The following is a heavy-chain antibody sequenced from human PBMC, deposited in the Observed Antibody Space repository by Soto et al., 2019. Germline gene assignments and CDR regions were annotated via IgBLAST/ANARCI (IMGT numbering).Heavy chain of an antibody. V-gene: IGHV1-69*13. CDR2: IIPIFGTA. Sequence: ASVKVSCKASGGTFSSYAISWVRQAPGQGLEWMGGIIPIFGTANYAQKFQGRVTITADESTSTAYMELSSLRSEDTAVYYCARGRDIVVVVAAPGDYYYYYGMDVWGQGTTVTVSS. CDR3: ARGRDIVVVVAAPGDYYYYYGMDV. D-gene: IGHD2-15*01. J-gene: IGHJ6*02. CDR1: GGTFSSYA.